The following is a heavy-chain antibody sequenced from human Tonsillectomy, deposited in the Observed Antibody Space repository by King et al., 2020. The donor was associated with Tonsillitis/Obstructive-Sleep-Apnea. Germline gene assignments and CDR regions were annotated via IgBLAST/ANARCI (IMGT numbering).Heavy chain of an antibody. D-gene: IGHD5-24*01. Sequence: QLQESGPGLVKPSETLSLTCTVSGGSISSSSYYWGWIRQPPGKGLEWIGSIYYSGSTYYNPSLKSRVTISVDKSKNQFSLKLSSVTAADTAVYYCARGGGWRGDGLGWGQGTLVTVSS. V-gene: IGHV4-39*01. CDR1: GGSISSSSYY. CDR3: ARGGGWRGDGLG. CDR2: IYYSGST. J-gene: IGHJ4*02.